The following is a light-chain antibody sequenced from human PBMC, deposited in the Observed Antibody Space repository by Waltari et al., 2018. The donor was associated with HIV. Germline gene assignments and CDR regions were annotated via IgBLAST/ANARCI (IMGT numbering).Light chain of an antibody. CDR3: QSYDNGNWV. J-gene: IGLJ3*02. CDR2: GDY. Sequence: NFMLTQPHSVSESPGKTLTISCTRSSGDIARNYVPWYQQRPGSSPTTVIYGDYERPSGVPDRFSGSIDSSSNSASLTISGLKTDDEADYYCQSYDNGNWVLGGGTKLTVL. CDR1: SGDIARNY. V-gene: IGLV6-57*01.